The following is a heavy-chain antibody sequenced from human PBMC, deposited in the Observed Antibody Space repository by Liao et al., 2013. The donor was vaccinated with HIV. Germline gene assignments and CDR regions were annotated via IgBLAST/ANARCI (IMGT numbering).Heavy chain of an antibody. J-gene: IGHJ4*02. D-gene: IGHD3-22*01. V-gene: IGHV4-34*01. CDR2: INHSGST. CDR3: ARGRGEGTEEITMIVVAKYYFDY. Sequence: QVQLQQWGAGLLKPSETLSLTCAVYGGSFSGYYWSWIRQPPGKGLEWIGEINHSGSTNYNPSLKSRVTISVDTSKNQFSLKLSSVTAADTAVYYCARGRGEGTEEITMIVVAKYYFDYWGQGTLVTVSS. CDR1: GGSFSGYY.